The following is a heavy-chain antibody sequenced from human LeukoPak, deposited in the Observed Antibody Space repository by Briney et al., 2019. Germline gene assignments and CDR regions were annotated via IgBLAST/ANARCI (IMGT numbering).Heavy chain of an antibody. D-gene: IGHD2-15*01. CDR2: IYPGDSDT. V-gene: IGHV5-51*01. Sequence: KPGESLKISCKGSGYSFTSYWIGWVRQMPGKGLEWMGIIYPGDSDTRYSPSFQGQVTISADKSISTAYLQWSSLKASDTAMYYCARQSEPDCSGGSCYLIEAFDIWGQGTMVTVSS. CDR1: GYSFTSYW. J-gene: IGHJ3*02. CDR3: ARQSEPDCSGGSCYLIEAFDI.